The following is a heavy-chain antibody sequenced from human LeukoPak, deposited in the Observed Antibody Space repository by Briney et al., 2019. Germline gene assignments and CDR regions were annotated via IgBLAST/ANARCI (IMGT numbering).Heavy chain of an antibody. CDR3: ARALNYYDSSGYPYYFDS. J-gene: IGHJ4*02. CDR2: ITRSSSET. Sequence: GRSLRLSCAASGFTFSDYYMSWVRQAPGKGLEGVSYITRSSSETKYADAVKGRFTISRDNAKNSLFLQMNSLRAEDTAVYYCARALNYYDSSGYPYYFDSWGQGTLVTVSS. D-gene: IGHD3-22*01. CDR1: GFTFSDYY. V-gene: IGHV3-11*05.